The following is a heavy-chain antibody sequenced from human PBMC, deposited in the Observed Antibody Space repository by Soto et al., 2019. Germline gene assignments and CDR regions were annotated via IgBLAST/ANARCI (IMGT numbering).Heavy chain of an antibody. J-gene: IGHJ4*02. CDR1: GFTFSSYG. Sequence: HPGGSLRLSCAASGFTFSSYGMHWVRQAPGKGLEWVAVISYDGSNKYYADSVKGRFTISRDNSKNTLYLQMNSLRAEDTAVYYCAKSEQKPDYWGQGTLVTVSS. CDR3: AKSEQKPDY. D-gene: IGHD6-13*01. CDR2: ISYDGSNK. V-gene: IGHV3-30*18.